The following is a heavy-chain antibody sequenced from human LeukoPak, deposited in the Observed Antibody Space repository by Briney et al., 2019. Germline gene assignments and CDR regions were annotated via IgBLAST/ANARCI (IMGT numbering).Heavy chain of an antibody. J-gene: IGHJ6*02. CDR1: GFTFSSYA. CDR3: AKDSSGWRNYYYGMDV. V-gene: IGHV3-23*01. D-gene: IGHD6-19*01. CDR2: ISGSGGST. Sequence: GGSLRLSCAASGFTFSSYAMSWVRQAPGKGLEWVPAISGSGGSTYYADSVKGRFTISRDNSKNTLYLQMNSLRAEDTAVYYCAKDSSGWRNYYYGMDVWGQGTTVTVSS.